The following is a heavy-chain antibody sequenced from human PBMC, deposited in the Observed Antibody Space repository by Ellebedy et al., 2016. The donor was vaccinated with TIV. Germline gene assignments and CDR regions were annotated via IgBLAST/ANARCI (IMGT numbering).Heavy chain of an antibody. D-gene: IGHD3-10*01. J-gene: IGHJ4*02. CDR3: ARIMVAWGPDY. CDR2: FSASTRTT. Sequence: ASVKVSXXASGYTFTAYGISWVRQAPGQGLEWMGWFSASTRTTDYAQKFQGRVTMTADTSTASMELRGLTSDDTAIYYCARIMVAWGPDYWGQGTLVTVSS. CDR1: GYTFTAYG. V-gene: IGHV1-18*01.